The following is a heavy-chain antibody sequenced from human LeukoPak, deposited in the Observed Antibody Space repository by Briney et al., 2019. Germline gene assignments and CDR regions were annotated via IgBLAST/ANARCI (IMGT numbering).Heavy chain of an antibody. D-gene: IGHD6-13*01. CDR1: GFTFNSYA. V-gene: IGHV3-7*01. CDR2: IKQDGSEK. CDR3: ARDEERVYLDAFDI. Sequence: GGTLRLSCAASGFTFNSYAMDWVRQAPGKGLEWVANIKQDGSEKYYVDSVKGRFTISRDNAKNSLYLQMNSLRADDTGVYYCARDEERVYLDAFDIWGQGTMVTVSS. J-gene: IGHJ3*02.